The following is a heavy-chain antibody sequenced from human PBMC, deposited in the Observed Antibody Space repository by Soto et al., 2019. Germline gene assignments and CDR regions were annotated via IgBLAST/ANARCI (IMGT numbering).Heavy chain of an antibody. CDR3: ARGFLFLDY. CDR2: ISYDGSNK. J-gene: IGHJ4*02. CDR1: GFTLSSNA. Sequence: QVQLVESGGGGFRLGRSLRLSGAPSGFTLSSNAMPWVRRAPGKGLEWVAVISYDGSNKYYADSVKGRFTISRDNSKNTLYLQMNSLRAEDTAVYYCARGFLFLDYWGQGTLVTVSS. V-gene: IGHV3-30-3*01.